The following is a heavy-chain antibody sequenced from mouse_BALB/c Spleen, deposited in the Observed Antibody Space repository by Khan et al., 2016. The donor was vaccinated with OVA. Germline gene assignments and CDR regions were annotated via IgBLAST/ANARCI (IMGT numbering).Heavy chain of an antibody. V-gene: IGHV9-3-1*01. CDR3: ARSSGNYGFAY. J-gene: IGHJ3*01. CDR1: GYTLTNYG. D-gene: IGHD2-1*01. Sequence: QVQLQQSGPELKKPGETVKISCKASGYTLTNYGMNWVKQAPGKGLKWMGWINTYTGEPTYAEDFKGRIAFSLETSASTAYFQINNLQNEDTATYFCARSSGNYGFAYWGQGTLVTVSA. CDR2: INTYTGEP.